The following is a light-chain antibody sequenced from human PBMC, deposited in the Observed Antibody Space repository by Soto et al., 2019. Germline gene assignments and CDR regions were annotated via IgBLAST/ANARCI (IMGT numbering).Light chain of an antibody. J-gene: IGKJ5*01. V-gene: IGKV3D-15*02. CDR3: QQYGSSPIT. Sequence: EIVMTQSPDTLSVSPGERATLSCRASQSVSIDLAWYQQTPGQAPRLLIYDASNRATGIPARFSGSGSGTEFSLTISSLEPEDFAVYYCQQYGSSPITFGQGTRLEIK. CDR2: DAS. CDR1: QSVSID.